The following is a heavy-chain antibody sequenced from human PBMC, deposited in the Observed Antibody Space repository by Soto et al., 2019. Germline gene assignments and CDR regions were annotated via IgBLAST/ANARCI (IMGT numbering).Heavy chain of an antibody. Sequence: VAVISYDGSNKYYADSVKGRFTISRDNSKNTLYLQMNSLRAEDTAVYYCALNKRFLEWYSSWGQGTLVTVSS. CDR2: ISYDGSNK. D-gene: IGHD3-3*01. CDR3: ALNKRFLEWYSS. J-gene: IGHJ5*02. V-gene: IGHV3-30*03.